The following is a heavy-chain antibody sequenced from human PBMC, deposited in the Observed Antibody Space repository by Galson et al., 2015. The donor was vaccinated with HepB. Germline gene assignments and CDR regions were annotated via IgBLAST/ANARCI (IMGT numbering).Heavy chain of an antibody. CDR1: GDSVSSNSAV. CDR2: TYYRSKWYK. Sequence: CAISGDSVSSNSAVWNWIRQSPSRGLEWLGRTYYRSKWYKYYALFVKSRITINADTSRNQISLQLNSMTPEDTAVYYCAYGVDVWGQGTTVTVSS. J-gene: IGHJ6*02. V-gene: IGHV6-1*01. CDR3: AYGVDV.